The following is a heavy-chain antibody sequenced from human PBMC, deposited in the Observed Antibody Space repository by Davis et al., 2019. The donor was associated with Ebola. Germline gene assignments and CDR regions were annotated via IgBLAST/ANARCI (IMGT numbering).Heavy chain of an antibody. CDR1: GDSVSSGRFH. V-gene: IGHV4-61*01. J-gene: IGHJ5*02. CDR2: IYYGGSI. CDR3: ANVHEYQDYFHFDP. D-gene: IGHD2-2*01. Sequence: MPSETLSLTCSVSGDSVSSGRFHWTWIRQPPGKGLEWIGYIYYGGSINYNPSLRTRVTISEDTPKNQFSLTLSTVTAADTAVYYCANVHEYQDYFHFDPWGQGILVTVSS.